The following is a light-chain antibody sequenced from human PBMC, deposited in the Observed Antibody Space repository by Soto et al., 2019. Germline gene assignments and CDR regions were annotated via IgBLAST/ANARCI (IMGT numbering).Light chain of an antibody. CDR2: EVR. CDR3: SSYSSTTLV. J-gene: IGLJ1*01. CDR1: SSDVGGHDY. Sequence: QAAGTRPASVSGSPGQSITISCTGTSSDVGGHDYVSWYQQHPGKAPKLIIYEVRNRPSGVSNRFSGSKSGNTASLTISGLQAEDEADYYCSSYSSTTLVFGTGTKVTVL. V-gene: IGLV2-14*01.